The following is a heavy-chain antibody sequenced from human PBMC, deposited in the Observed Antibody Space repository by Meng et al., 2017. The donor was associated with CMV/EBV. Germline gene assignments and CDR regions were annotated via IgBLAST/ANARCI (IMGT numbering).Heavy chain of an antibody. CDR2: ISSSSSYI. J-gene: IGHJ4*02. V-gene: IGHV3-21*01. CDR1: GFTFSSYS. D-gene: IGHD4-17*01. Sequence: GESLKISCAAFGFTFSSYSMNWVRQAPGKGLEWVSSISSSSSYIYYADSVKGRFTISRDNAKNSLYLQMNSLRAEDTAVYYCARVSRGGDYKCLGYWGQGTLVTVSS. CDR3: ARVSRGGDYKCLGY.